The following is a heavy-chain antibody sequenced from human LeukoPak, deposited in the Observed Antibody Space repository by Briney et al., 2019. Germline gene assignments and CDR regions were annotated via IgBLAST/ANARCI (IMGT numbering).Heavy chain of an antibody. CDR3: AKYCSGGSCYGPEYFQH. V-gene: IGHV3-23*01. J-gene: IGHJ1*01. CDR2: ISGSGGST. Sequence: GGSLRLSRAASGFTFSSYVMSWVRQAPGKGLEWVSAISGSGGSTYYADSVKGRFTISRDNSKNTLYLQMNSLRAEDTAVYYCAKYCSGGSCYGPEYFQHWGQGTLVTVSS. CDR1: GFTFSSYV. D-gene: IGHD2-15*01.